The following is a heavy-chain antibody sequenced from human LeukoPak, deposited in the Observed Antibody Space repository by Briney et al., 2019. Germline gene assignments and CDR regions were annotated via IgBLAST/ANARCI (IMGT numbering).Heavy chain of an antibody. V-gene: IGHV1-8*01. Sequence: ASVKVSCKASGYSFSSHDINWVRQATGQGLEWMGWMNPKSGNTDHAQKFQGRVTMSRNTSISVAYLELSSLRSEDTAVYYCANPGTEYQLSPWGQGTLVTVSS. CDR2: MNPKSGNT. CDR1: GYSFSSHD. J-gene: IGHJ5*02. CDR3: ANPGTEYQLSP. D-gene: IGHD2-2*01.